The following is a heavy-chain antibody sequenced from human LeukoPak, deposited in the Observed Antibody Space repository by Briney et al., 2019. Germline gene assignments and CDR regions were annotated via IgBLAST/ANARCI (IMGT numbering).Heavy chain of an antibody. J-gene: IGHJ4*02. CDR1: GGSISGHF. Sequence: SETLSLTCTVSGGSISGHFWSWIRQPPGKGLEWIGYIYYSGSTNYNSSLKSRVTISVDTSKNQFSLKLTSVTAADTAVYYCARYYCGADCYYFDYWGQGTRVTVSS. CDR3: ARYYCGADCYYFDY. V-gene: IGHV4-59*08. CDR2: IYYSGST. D-gene: IGHD2-21*02.